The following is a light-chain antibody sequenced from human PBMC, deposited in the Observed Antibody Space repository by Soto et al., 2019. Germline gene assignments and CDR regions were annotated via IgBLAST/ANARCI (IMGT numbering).Light chain of an antibody. V-gene: IGKV3-15*01. Sequence: IVMTQSPATLSVSPGERATLSCRASQSVNSNLAWYQQKPGQAPRLLIYDASTRATAIPARFSGSGSGTEFTLTISSLQSEDFAVYYCRQYNNWPRTFGQGTKVEIK. CDR1: QSVNSN. CDR2: DAS. J-gene: IGKJ1*01. CDR3: RQYNNWPRT.